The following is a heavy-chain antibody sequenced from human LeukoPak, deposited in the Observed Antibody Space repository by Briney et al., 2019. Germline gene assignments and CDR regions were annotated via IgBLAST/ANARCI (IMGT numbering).Heavy chain of an antibody. CDR2: VTSSGGNT. CDR1: GFTFTSYA. D-gene: IGHD6-13*01. V-gene: IGHV3-23*01. J-gene: IGHJ4*02. Sequence: GGSLRLSCVASGFTFTSYAMSWVRQAPGMGLEWVSGVTSSGGNTYYADSVKGRFTISRDNSKNTLHLQMNSLRAEDTAVYYCAKDGRVEQQLYYFDYWGQGALVTVSS. CDR3: AKDGRVEQQLYYFDY.